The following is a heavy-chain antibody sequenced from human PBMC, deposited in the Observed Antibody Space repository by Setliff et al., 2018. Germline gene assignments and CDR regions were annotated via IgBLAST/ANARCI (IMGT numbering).Heavy chain of an antibody. D-gene: IGHD2-15*01. Sequence: SETLSLTCTVSGGSISSSNYYCGWIRQPPGKGLEWIGNIYYGGSAYYNPSLKSRVTISVDTSKNQFSLKLSSVTAADTAMYYCARILGYCSGGSCYVPYWGQGTLVTVSS. CDR2: IYYGGSA. CDR3: ARILGYCSGGSCYVPY. J-gene: IGHJ4*02. V-gene: IGHV4-39*07. CDR1: GGSISSSNYY.